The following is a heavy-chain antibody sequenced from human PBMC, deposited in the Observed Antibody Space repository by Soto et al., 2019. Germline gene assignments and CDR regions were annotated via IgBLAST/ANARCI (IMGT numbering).Heavy chain of an antibody. CDR2: IKSKTDGGTT. Sequence: GGSLRLSCAASGFTFSNAWMSWVRQAPGKGLEWVGRIKSKTDGGTTDYAAPVKGRFTISRDDSKNTLYLQMNSLKTEDTAVYYCGITGTFETDFWYYMDVWGKGTTVTVSS. CDR1: GFTFSNAW. D-gene: IGHD1-20*01. CDR3: GITGTFETDFWYYMDV. V-gene: IGHV3-15*01. J-gene: IGHJ6*03.